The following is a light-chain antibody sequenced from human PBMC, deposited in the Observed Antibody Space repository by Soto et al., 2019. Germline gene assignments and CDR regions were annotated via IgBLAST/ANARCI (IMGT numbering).Light chain of an antibody. CDR3: QQCGSSPIT. J-gene: IGKJ5*01. Sequence: VLKQSPGTLSLSPGERATLSCRASQSVSSSYLAWYQQKPGQAPRLLIYGASTRATGIPARFSGSGSGTDFTLTISRLEPEDFAVYYCQQCGSSPITFGQGTRLEN. CDR1: QSVSSSY. V-gene: IGKV3-20*01. CDR2: GAS.